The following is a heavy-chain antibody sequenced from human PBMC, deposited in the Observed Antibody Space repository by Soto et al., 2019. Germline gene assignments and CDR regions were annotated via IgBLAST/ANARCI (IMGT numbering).Heavy chain of an antibody. V-gene: IGHV4-31*03. CDR1: GGSISSGGYY. CDR2: IYYSGST. J-gene: IGHJ6*02. CDR3: ATRRSPYYYGMDV. D-gene: IGHD6-6*01. Sequence: PSETLSLTCTVSGGSISSGGYYWSWIRQHPGKGLEWIGYIYYSGSTYYNPSLKSRVTISVDTSKNQFSLKLSSVTAADTAVYYCATRRSPYYYGMDVWGQGTTVTVSS.